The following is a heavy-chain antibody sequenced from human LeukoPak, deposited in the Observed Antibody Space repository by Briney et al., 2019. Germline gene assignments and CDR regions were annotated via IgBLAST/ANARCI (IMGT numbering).Heavy chain of an antibody. CDR3: AKGTSSSCYSAPNY. J-gene: IGHJ4*02. Sequence: PGGSLRLSCAASGFTVGSNYMNWVRQAPGKGLEWVSVIYSGGGTYYADSVKGRFTISRDNSKNTLSLQLNSLRAEDTAVYYCAKGTSSSCYSAPNYWGQGTLVTVSS. D-gene: IGHD2-15*01. CDR1: GFTVGSNY. CDR2: IYSGGGT. V-gene: IGHV3-53*01.